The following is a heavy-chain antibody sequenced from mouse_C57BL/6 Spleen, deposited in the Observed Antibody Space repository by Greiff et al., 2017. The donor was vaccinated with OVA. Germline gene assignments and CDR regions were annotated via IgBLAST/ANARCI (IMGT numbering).Heavy chain of an antibody. D-gene: IGHD2-4*01. Sequence: QVQLQQSGAELVKPGASVKLSCKASGYTFTEYTIHWVKQRSGQGLEWIGWFYPGSGSIKYNEKFKDKATLTADKSSSTVYMELSRLTSEDSAVYCCARHEASIYYDYGGYFDYWGQGTTLTVSS. J-gene: IGHJ2*01. CDR2: FYPGSGSI. CDR1: GYTFTEYT. V-gene: IGHV1-62-2*01. CDR3: ARHEASIYYDYGGYFDY.